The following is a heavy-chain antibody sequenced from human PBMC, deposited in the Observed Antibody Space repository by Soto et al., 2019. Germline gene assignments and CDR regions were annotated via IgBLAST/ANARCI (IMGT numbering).Heavy chain of an antibody. CDR3: ARELKQQLALDY. CDR2: IIPIFGTA. V-gene: IGHV1-69*13. D-gene: IGHD6-13*01. CDR1: GGTFSSYA. Sequence: SVKVSCKASGGTFSSYAISWVRQAPGQGLEWMGGIIPIFGTANYAQKFQGRVTITADESTSTAYMELSSLRSEDTAVYYCARELKQQLALDYWGQGTLVTISS. J-gene: IGHJ4*02.